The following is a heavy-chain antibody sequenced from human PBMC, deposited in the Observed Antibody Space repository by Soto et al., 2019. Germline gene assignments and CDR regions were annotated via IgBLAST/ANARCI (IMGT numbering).Heavy chain of an antibody. Sequence: GGSLRLSCAASGFTFSSYAMSWVRQAPGKGLEWVSAISGSGGSTYYADSVKGRFTISRDNSKNTLYLQRNSLRAEDTAVYYCAKMGPVADTFGYYYYGMDVWGQGTTVTVSS. CDR2: ISGSGGST. J-gene: IGHJ6*02. D-gene: IGHD6-19*01. V-gene: IGHV3-23*01. CDR1: GFTFSSYA. CDR3: AKMGPVADTFGYYYYGMDV.